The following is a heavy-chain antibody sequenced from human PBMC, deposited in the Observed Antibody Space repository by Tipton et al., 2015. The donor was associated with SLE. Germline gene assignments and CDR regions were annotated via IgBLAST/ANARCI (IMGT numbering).Heavy chain of an antibody. Sequence: SLRLSCSASGFTFSSYAMHWVRQAPGKGLEYVSAISGNGGSTYYADSVKGRFTISRDNSRNTLYLQMNSLRAEDTAVYYCAKGGSSSWLPAEYFQHWGQGTLVTVSS. CDR2: ISGNGGST. CDR1: GFTFSSYA. D-gene: IGHD6-13*01. CDR3: AKGGSSSWLPAEYFQH. J-gene: IGHJ1*01. V-gene: IGHV3-64*04.